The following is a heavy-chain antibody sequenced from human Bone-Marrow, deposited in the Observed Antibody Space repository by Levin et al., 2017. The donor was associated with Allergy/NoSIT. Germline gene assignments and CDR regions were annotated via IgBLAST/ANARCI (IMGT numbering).Heavy chain of an antibody. Sequence: GGSLRLSCAASGFTFDDYGMSWVRQAPGKGLEWVSGINWNGGSTGYADSVKGRFTISRDNAKNSLYLQMNSLRAEDTALYHCARLIVGAKLYYFDYWGQGTLVTVSS. CDR1: GFTFDDYG. CDR3: ARLIVGAKLYYFDY. D-gene: IGHD1-26*01. V-gene: IGHV3-20*01. CDR2: INWNGGST. J-gene: IGHJ4*02.